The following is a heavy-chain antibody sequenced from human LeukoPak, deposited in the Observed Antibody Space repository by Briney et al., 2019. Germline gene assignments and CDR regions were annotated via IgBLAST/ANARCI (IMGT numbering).Heavy chain of an antibody. D-gene: IGHD1-26*01. Sequence: VASVKVSCKASGYTFTGYYMHWVRQAPGQGLEWMGWINPNSGGTNYAQKFQGRVTMTRDTSISTAYMELSRLRSDDTAVYYCARTPTIVGATSFDSWGQGTLVTVSS. V-gene: IGHV1-2*02. CDR2: INPNSGGT. J-gene: IGHJ4*02. CDR1: GYTFTGYY. CDR3: ARTPTIVGATSFDS.